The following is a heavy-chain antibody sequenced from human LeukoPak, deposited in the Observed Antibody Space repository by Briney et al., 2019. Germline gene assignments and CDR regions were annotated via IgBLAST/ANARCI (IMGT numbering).Heavy chain of an antibody. CDR1: GFTFSSNY. CDR2: IYDGGST. Sequence: GGSLRLSCAASGFTFSSNYMNWVRQAPGKGLEWVSVIYDGGSTDYADSVKGRFTISRDNSKNMLYLQMNSLRAEDTAVYYCARGYSYGYIRYWGQGTLVTVSP. D-gene: IGHD5-18*01. CDR3: ARGYSYGYIRY. V-gene: IGHV3-66*01. J-gene: IGHJ4*02.